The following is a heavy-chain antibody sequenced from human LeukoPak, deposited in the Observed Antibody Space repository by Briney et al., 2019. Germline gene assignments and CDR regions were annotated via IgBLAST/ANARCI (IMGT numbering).Heavy chain of an antibody. D-gene: IGHD3-9*01. CDR3: AKHGGLRYFDWLFDD. Sequence: GSSLTLSCGASGFTFDDYAMHWLRQAPGKGREWVSSISGSGGSTYYADSVKGRFTISRDNSKNTLYLQMNSLRAEDTAVYYCAKHGGLRYFDWLFDDWGQGTLVTVSS. J-gene: IGHJ4*02. V-gene: IGHV3-23*01. CDR1: GFTFDDYA. CDR2: ISGSGGST.